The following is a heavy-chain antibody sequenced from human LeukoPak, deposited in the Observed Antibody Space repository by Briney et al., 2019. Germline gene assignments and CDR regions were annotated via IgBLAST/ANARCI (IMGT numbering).Heavy chain of an antibody. Sequence: GGSLRLSCAASGFTFDDYGMSWVRQGPGKGLEWVSGINWNGGSIGYADSVKGRFTISRDNAKNSLYLQMNSLRAEDTALYYCARGADTGYSSDSWGQGTLVTVSS. CDR1: GFTFDDYG. V-gene: IGHV3-20*04. D-gene: IGHD6-19*01. CDR2: INWNGGSI. J-gene: IGHJ5*02. CDR3: ARGADTGYSSDS.